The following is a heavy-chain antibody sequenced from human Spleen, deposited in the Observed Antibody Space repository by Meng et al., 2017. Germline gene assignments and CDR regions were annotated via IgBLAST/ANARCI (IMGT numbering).Heavy chain of an antibody. D-gene: IGHD6-13*01. V-gene: IGHV1-2*06. J-gene: IGHJ4*02. CDR3: ARDEDISAAGYLLGDF. CDR1: GYTFASYW. CDR2: IDPNNDHT. Sequence: VPAGPEVEEPWASRNLSCHPSGYTFASYWIHWLRQAPGQGLEWMGRIDPNNDHTQYAQNFQGRVTMTSDTSISTVYMELNGLRSDDTAVYYCARDEDISAAGYLLGDFWGQGTLVTVSS.